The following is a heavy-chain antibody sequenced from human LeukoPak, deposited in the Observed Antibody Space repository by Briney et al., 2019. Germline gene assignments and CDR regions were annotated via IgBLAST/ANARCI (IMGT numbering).Heavy chain of an antibody. CDR3: ARNGGWYRLDY. CDR1: GFTFSSYE. Sequence: GGSLRLSCAASGFTFSSYEMNWVRQAPGKGLEWVSYISSSGSTIYYADSVKGRFTISRDNARNSLYLQMNSLRADDTAVYYCARNGGWYRLDYWGQGTLVTVSS. J-gene: IGHJ4*02. CDR2: ISSSGSTI. D-gene: IGHD6-19*01. V-gene: IGHV3-48*03.